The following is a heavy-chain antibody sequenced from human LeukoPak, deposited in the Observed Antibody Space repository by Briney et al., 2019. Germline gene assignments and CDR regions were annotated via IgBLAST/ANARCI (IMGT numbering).Heavy chain of an antibody. J-gene: IGHJ4*02. CDR2: VSSSGTTT. Sequence: GGSLRLSCAASGFTFSSYSVIWARQAPGKGLEWASYVSSSGTTTYYADSVKGRFTISRDNGKNLVSLQMDSLRDEDTAVYYCARADRDGNKRFLDWGQGTLVTVSS. CDR3: ARADRDGNKRFLD. V-gene: IGHV3-48*02. CDR1: GFTFSSYS. D-gene: IGHD5-24*01.